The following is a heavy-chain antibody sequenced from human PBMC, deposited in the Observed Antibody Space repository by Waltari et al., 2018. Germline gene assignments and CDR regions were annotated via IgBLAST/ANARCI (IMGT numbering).Heavy chain of an antibody. Sequence: QVQLQESGPALVKPSETLSLTCTVSGVSVNSSRFYWTWIRQPPGKGLEWIGYVYFNGSTNYNPSLKSRVTMSVETSRNQFSLRLSSVTAADTAMYYCARDSEDCDGDYYCDAFDLWGQGTLVTVS. V-gene: IGHV4-61*01. J-gene: IGHJ3*01. CDR2: VYFNGST. D-gene: IGHD2-21*02. CDR3: ARDSEDCDGDYYCDAFDL. CDR1: GVSVNSSRFY.